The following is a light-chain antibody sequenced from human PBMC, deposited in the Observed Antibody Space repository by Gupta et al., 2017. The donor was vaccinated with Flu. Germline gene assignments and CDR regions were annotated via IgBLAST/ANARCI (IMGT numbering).Light chain of an antibody. V-gene: IGLV4-69*01. Sequence: VKLTWTLSRGHRSYAIAWHQQQPEKGPRYLMKLNSDGSHSKGDGIPDRFSGYSSGAERYLTISILQAEDEADYYCQTWGTGMGVFGGGTKLTVL. J-gene: IGLJ2*01. CDR2: LNSDGSH. CDR3: QTWGTGMGV. CDR1: RGHRSYA.